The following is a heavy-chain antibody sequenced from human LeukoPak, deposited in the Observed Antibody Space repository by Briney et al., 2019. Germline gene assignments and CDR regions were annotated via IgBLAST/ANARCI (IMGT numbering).Heavy chain of an antibody. Sequence: PGGSLRLSCAASGFTFSDHYMDWVRQAPGKGLEWVGRTRNKANSYTTEYAASVKGRFTISRDDSKSSLYLQMNSLKTEDTAVYYCARETGETDAFDIWGQGTMVTVSS. CDR2: TRNKANSYTT. CDR1: GFTFSDHY. D-gene: IGHD7-27*01. V-gene: IGHV3-72*01. J-gene: IGHJ3*02. CDR3: ARETGETDAFDI.